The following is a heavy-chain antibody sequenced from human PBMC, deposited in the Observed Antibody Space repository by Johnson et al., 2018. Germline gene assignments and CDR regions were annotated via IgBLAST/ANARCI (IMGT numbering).Heavy chain of an antibody. V-gene: IGHV3-74*01. CDR2: INSDGNTT. CDR3: AQDQHTTWVAYFQH. Sequence: VQLQESGGALVQPGGSLRLACAASGFTFSNFWMHWVRQAPGKGLVWVSRINSDGNTTGYADSVKGRFTISRDNAKNTLYLQMVSLRAEDTAIYYCAQDQHTTWVAYFQHWGQGTLVTVSS. J-gene: IGHJ1*01. D-gene: IGHD1-14*01. CDR1: GFTFSNFW.